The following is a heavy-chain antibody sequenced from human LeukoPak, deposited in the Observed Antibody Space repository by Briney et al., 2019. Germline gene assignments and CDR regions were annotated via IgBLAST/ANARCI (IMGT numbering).Heavy chain of an antibody. D-gene: IGHD6-19*01. V-gene: IGHV4-4*02. CDR2: IYHSGST. CDR1: GDSISSGKW. Sequence: SGTLSLTCAVSGDSISSGKWWSWVRQPPGKGLEWIGQIYHSGSTNYNPSLKSRVTISVDKSKNQFSLNLSSVTAADTAIYYCARESSDWSFSIAYWGQGTLVTVSS. J-gene: IGHJ4*02. CDR3: ARESSDWSFSIAY.